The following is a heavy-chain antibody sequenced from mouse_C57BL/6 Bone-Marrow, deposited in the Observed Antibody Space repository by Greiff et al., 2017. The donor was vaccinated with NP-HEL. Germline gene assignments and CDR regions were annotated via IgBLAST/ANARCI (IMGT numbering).Heavy chain of an antibody. V-gene: IGHV1-64*01. CDR2: IHPNSGST. J-gene: IGHJ4*01. Sequence: QVQLQQPGAELVKPGASVKLSCKASGYTFTSYWMHWVKQRPGQGLEWIGMIHPNSGSTNYNEKFKSKATLTVDKSSSTAYMQLSSLTSEDSAVYYCARSWDYDRYYARDYWGQGTSVTVSS. D-gene: IGHD2-4*01. CDR1: GYTFTSYW. CDR3: ARSWDYDRYYARDY.